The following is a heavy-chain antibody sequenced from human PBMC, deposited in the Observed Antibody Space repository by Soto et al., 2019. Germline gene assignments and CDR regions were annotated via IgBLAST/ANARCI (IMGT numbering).Heavy chain of an antibody. J-gene: IGHJ6*02. Sequence: GGSLRLSCAASGFTFSSYGMHWVRQAPGKGLEWVAVISYDGSNKYYADSVKGRFTISRDNSKNTLYLQMNSLRAEDTAVYYCAKGGRNLRFLGSITIYYYYGMDVWGQGTTVTVSS. CDR2: ISYDGSNK. V-gene: IGHV3-30*18. CDR1: GFTFSSYG. CDR3: AKGGRNLRFLGSITIYYYYGMDV. D-gene: IGHD3-3*01.